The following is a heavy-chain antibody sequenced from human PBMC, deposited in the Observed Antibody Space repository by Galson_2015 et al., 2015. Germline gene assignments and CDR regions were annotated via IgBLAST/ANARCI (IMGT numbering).Heavy chain of an antibody. CDR1: GFTFSSYG. Sequence: SLRLSCAVSGFTFSSYGMHWVRQAPGKGLEWVAVIWYDGSNKYYTDSVKGRFTISRDNSKNTLYLQMNSLKAEDTALYYCARGGNAFDFWGQGTMVTVFS. CDR3: ARGGNAFDF. D-gene: IGHD1-1*01. J-gene: IGHJ3*01. V-gene: IGHV3-33*01. CDR2: IWYDGSNK.